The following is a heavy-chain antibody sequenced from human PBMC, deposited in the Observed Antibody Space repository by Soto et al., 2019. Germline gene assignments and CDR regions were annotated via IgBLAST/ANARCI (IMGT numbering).Heavy chain of an antibody. J-gene: IGHJ6*02. CDR1: GGSISSNNYN. CDR2: VYYTGAT. D-gene: IGHD2-2*01. V-gene: IGHV4-39*01. Sequence: SETLSLTCGVSGGSISSNNYNWGWIRQPPGKGLEWIANVYYTGATHYNPSLKSRVTIAGETSKNQFSLRVRSVTAADTAVYYCSRNAYQLPNYSYYYGMDVWGQGTTVTVSS. CDR3: SRNAYQLPNYSYYYGMDV.